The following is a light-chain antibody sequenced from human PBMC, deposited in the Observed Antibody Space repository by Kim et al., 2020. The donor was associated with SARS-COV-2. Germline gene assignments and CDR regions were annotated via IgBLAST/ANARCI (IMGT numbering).Light chain of an antibody. CDR2: GKN. CDR3: NSRDSNDIVV. CDR1: SLRSYY. J-gene: IGLJ2*01. V-gene: IGLV3-19*01. Sequence: AVGKTVRVTCQGDSLRSYYATWYQQKPGQAPILVIYGKNNRPSGIPDRFSGSSSGNTASLTITGTQAGDEADYYCNSRDSNDIVVFGGGTKLTVL.